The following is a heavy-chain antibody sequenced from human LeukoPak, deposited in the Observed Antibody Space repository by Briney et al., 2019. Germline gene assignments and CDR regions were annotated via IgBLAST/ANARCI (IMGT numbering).Heavy chain of an antibody. CDR1: GGSFSGYY. D-gene: IGHD3-22*01. CDR3: ARGVVVVTTYYFDY. Sequence: PSETLSLTCAVYGGSFSGYYWSWIRQPPGKGLEWIGEINHSGSTNYNPSLKSRVTISVDTSKNQFSLKLSSVTAADTAVYYCARGVVVVTTYYFDYWGQGTLVTVSS. CDR2: INHSGST. V-gene: IGHV4-34*01. J-gene: IGHJ4*02.